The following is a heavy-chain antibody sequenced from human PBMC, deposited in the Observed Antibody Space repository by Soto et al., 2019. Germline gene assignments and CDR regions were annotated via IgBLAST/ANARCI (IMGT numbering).Heavy chain of an antibody. V-gene: IGHV3-21*01. CDR2: ISSSGSNI. Sequence: WGSLRLCCTASGFTFSSYAMNWVRQAPGKGLKWVSSISSSGSNIYYAESVKGRFTISRDNAKNSLYLQMNSLRAEDTAVYYCARDPDNWNDDEYYYYYMDVWGKGTTVTVSS. D-gene: IGHD1-1*01. CDR3: ARDPDNWNDDEYYYYYMDV. CDR1: GFTFSSYA. J-gene: IGHJ6*03.